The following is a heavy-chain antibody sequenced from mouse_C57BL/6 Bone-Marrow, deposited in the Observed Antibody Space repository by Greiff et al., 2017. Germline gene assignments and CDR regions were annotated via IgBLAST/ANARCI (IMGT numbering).Heavy chain of an antibody. V-gene: IGHV5-6*01. J-gene: IGHJ2*01. CDR2: ISSGGSYT. Sequence: EVQVVESGGDLVKPGGSLKLSCAASGFTFSSYGMSWVRQTPDKRLEWVATISSGGSYTYYPDSVKGRFTISRDNATNTLYLQMSSLKSEDTAMYYCARRGMVKGYFDYWGQGTTLTVSS. D-gene: IGHD2-2*01. CDR3: ARRGMVKGYFDY. CDR1: GFTFSSYG.